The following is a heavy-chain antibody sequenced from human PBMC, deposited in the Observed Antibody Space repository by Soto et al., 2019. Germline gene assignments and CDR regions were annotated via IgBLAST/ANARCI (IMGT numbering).Heavy chain of an antibody. J-gene: IGHJ6*01. V-gene: IGHV4-34*01. CDR2: INQSGGT. Sequence: LSRTRSACGGLVSGHLWSWIRQPPGKGLEGIGEINQSGGTNYNPSLKGRVTISVDMSKNQLSLKLTPVTAADTAVYYCARGKLFLTYYYFYRM. D-gene: IGHD7-27*01. CDR1: GGLVSGHL. CDR3: ARGKLFLTYYYFYRM.